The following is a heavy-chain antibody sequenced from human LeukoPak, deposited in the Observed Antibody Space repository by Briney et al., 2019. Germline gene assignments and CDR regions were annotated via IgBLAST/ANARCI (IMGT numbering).Heavy chain of an antibody. CDR2: ISSSSSYI. J-gene: IGHJ4*02. CDR3: ARDQYSSGWFDPVDY. V-gene: IGHV3-21*01. D-gene: IGHD6-19*01. Sequence: GGSLRLSCAASGFTFSSYSMNWVRQAPGKGLEWVSSISSSSSYIYYADSVKGRFTISRDNAKNSLYLQMNSLRAGDTAVYYCARDQYSSGWFDPVDYWGQGTLVTVSS. CDR1: GFTFSSYS.